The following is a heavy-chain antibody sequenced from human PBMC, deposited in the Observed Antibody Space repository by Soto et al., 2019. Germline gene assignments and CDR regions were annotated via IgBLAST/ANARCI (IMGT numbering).Heavy chain of an antibody. D-gene: IGHD3-10*01. Sequence: EVQLVESGGGLVQPGGSLRLSCAASGFTFSSYDMHWVRQATGKGLEWVSAIGTAGDTYYPGSVKGRFTISRENAKNSLYLQMNSLRAEDTAVYYCARAKRVRGVISVGYYYYGMDVW. CDR1: GFTFSSYD. J-gene: IGHJ6*01. V-gene: IGHV3-13*01. CDR2: IGTAGDT. CDR3: ARAKRVRGVISVGYYYYGMDV.